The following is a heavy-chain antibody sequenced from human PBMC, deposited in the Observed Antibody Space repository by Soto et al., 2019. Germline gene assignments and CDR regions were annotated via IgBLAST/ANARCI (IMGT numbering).Heavy chain of an antibody. Sequence: QITLKESGPTLVNPTQTLTLTCIFSGFSLTTRGVGVAWIRQPPGKALEWLALMYWDGDKRYSPLLKSRLTITKGTSETQVILTLTNVDPVDTGTYYCPHKGGRGAGMDVWGQGTTVTVSS. V-gene: IGHV2-5*02. CDR2: MYWDGDK. J-gene: IGHJ6*02. CDR3: PHKGGRGAGMDV. CDR1: GFSLTTRGVG. D-gene: IGHD2-15*01.